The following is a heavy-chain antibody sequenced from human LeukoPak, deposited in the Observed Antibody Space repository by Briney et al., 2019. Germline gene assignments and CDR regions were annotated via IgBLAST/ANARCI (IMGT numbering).Heavy chain of an antibody. J-gene: IGHJ4*02. CDR3: ARDGSGWYDY. Sequence: GGSLRLSCAASGFTFSSYEMNWVRQAPGKGLEWVSYISSSGSTIYSADSVKGRFTISRDNAKNSLYLQMNSLRAEDTAVYYCARDGSGWYDYWGQGILVTVSS. V-gene: IGHV3-48*03. CDR2: ISSSGSTI. CDR1: GFTFSSYE. D-gene: IGHD6-19*01.